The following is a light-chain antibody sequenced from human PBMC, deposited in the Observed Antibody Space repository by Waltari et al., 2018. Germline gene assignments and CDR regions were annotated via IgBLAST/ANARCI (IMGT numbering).Light chain of an antibody. V-gene: IGLV2-23*01. J-gene: IGLJ2*01. CDR1: RSNIGAHDF. CDR2: EAN. Sequence: QSALTQPASVSGSPGQSITISCTGTRSNIGAHDFVSWFQQNPGQAPKLIISEANKRPSGVSYRFSGSKSGNTASLTISGLQTEDEADYYCCSYAGESRVVFGGGTKLTVL. CDR3: CSYAGESRVV.